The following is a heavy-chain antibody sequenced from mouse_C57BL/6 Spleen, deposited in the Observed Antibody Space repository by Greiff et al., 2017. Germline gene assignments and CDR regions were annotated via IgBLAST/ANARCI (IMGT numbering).Heavy chain of an antibody. J-gene: IGHJ4*01. CDR2: IYPGDGDT. Sequence: VKLQQSGPELVKPGASVKISCKASGYAFSSSWMNWVKQRPGKGLEWIGRIYPGDGDTNYNGKFKGKATLTADKSSSTAYMQLSSLTSEDSAVYFCARGEAMDYWGQGTSVTVSS. CDR3: ARGEAMDY. V-gene: IGHV1-82*01. CDR1: GYAFSSSW.